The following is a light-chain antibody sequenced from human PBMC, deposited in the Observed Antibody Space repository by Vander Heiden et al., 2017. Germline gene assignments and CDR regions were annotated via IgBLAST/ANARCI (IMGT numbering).Light chain of an antibody. CDR1: QSVLYSPNNKNY. J-gene: IGKJ1*01. CDR3: HQYSSTPRT. Sequence: DFVMTQSPDSLAVPLGERATINCKSSQSVLYSPNNKNYLAWYQQKPGQPPKLLIYWASTRQSGVPDRFSGSGSGTDFTLTISRLQAEDVAVYFCHQYSSTPRTFGQGTKVEIK. V-gene: IGKV4-1*01. CDR2: WAS.